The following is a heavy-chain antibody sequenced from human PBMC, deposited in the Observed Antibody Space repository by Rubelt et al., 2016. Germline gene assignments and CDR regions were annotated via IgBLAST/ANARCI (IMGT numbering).Heavy chain of an antibody. Sequence: QVQLQQWGAGLVKPSETLSLTCAVYGGSLSGYSWTWIRQPPGKGLEWLGEIDHSGNTDYIPSLKRRVSISVDTSKKQISLKMSSVTAADTAVYYCARHDTGSFLFDFWGQGTPVTVSS. J-gene: IGHJ4*02. CDR1: GGSLSGYS. CDR3: ARHDTGSFLFDF. CDR2: IDHSGNT. V-gene: IGHV4-34*01. D-gene: IGHD1-26*01.